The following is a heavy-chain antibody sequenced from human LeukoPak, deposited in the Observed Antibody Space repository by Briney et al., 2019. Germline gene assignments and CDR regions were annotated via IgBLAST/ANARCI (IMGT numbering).Heavy chain of an antibody. CDR1: GYSISCGFY. J-gene: IGHJ4*02. V-gene: IGHV4-38-2*02. CDR2: IYNTGRT. CDR3: ASDEEIKWFYY. Sequence: SETLSLTCRVSGYSISCGFYWGRIRQPPGQGLEWIGTIYNTGRTYYSPSLNSRVTISIDTSKNQFSLRLNSVTAADTAVYYCASDEEIKWFYYWGQGTLVTVSS. D-gene: IGHD3-22*01.